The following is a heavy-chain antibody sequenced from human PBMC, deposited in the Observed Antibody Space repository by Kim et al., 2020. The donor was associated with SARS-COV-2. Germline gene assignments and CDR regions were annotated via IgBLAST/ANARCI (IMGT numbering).Heavy chain of an antibody. Sequence: GGSLRLSCADSGFSFSTYAMSWVRQAPGKGLEWVSAISGGGESTFYADSVKGRFTISADFSKNTLYLQMSSLRADDTAVYYCARDSSGWYHLGSYFDFWGQGTLVTVSS. J-gene: IGHJ4*02. CDR3: ARDSSGWYHLGSYFDF. V-gene: IGHV3-23*01. D-gene: IGHD6-19*01. CDR2: ISGGGEST. CDR1: GFSFSTYA.